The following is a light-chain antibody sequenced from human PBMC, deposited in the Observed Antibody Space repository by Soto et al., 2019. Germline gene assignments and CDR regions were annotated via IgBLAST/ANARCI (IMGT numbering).Light chain of an antibody. J-gene: IGKJ4*01. CDR3: QHRSNWPLT. CDR1: QDIHTY. Sequence: VLTQSAATLSLSTGEKATIPCRASQDIHTYLGRYQQKPGQPPRRLIYDASNRARGIPARVTGSGSGTEFTLTIDTLQPEDFAIYYCQHRSNWPLTFGAGTKVDIK. V-gene: IGKV3-11*01. CDR2: DAS.